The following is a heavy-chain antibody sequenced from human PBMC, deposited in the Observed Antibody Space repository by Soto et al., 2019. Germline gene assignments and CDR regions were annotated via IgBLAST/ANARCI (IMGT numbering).Heavy chain of an antibody. V-gene: IGHV1-69*01. CDR3: AREYCSGGSCYSTFDY. CDR1: GGTFSSYA. Sequence: QVQLVQSGAEVKKPGSSVKVSCKASGGTFSSYAISWVRQAPGQGLEGMEGIIPIFGTANYAQKFQGRVTITADESTSTVYMELSSLRSEDTAVYYCAREYCSGGSCYSTFDYWGQGTLVTVSS. J-gene: IGHJ4*02. D-gene: IGHD2-15*01. CDR2: IIPIFGTA.